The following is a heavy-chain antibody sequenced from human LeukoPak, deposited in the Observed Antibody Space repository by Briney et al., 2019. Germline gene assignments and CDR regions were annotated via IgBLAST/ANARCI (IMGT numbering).Heavy chain of an antibody. CDR2: IFYTGST. Sequence: PSETPSLTCTVSGGSISSGGDYWSWIRQYPGKGLEWIGYIFYTGSTYYNPSLESRVTISVDTSKNQFSLKLNSVTAADTAVYYCASSAPGYSDYWGQGTLVTVSS. CDR1: GGSISSGGDY. CDR3: ASSAPGYSDY. V-gene: IGHV4-31*03. D-gene: IGHD6-13*01. J-gene: IGHJ4*02.